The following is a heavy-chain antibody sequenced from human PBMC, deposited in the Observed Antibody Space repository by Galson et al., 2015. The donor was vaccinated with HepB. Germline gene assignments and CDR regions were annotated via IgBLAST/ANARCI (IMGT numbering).Heavy chain of an antibody. D-gene: IGHD1-14*01. V-gene: IGHV3-74*01. Sequence: SLRLSCAASGFSFSSCWMHWVRQAPGKGLVWVSRINSDGSTTTYADSVKGRFTISRDNAKNTLYLQMNSLRAEDTAVYYCTTVHYWGQGTLVTVSS. CDR1: GFSFSSCW. CDR3: TTVHY. CDR2: INSDGSTT. J-gene: IGHJ4*02.